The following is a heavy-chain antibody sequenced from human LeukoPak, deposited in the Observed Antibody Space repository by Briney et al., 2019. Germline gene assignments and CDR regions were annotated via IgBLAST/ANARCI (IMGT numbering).Heavy chain of an antibody. J-gene: IGHJ4*02. V-gene: IGHV1-18*01. D-gene: IGHD4-17*01. CDR1: GYTFTSYG. CDR3: ADGDSRSGY. CDR2: ISAYNGNT. Sequence: ASVKVSCKASGYTFTSYGISWVRQAPGQGLEWMGWISAYNGNTNYAQKFQGRVTITADRSTSTAYMELSSLRSEDTAVYYCADGDSRSGYWGQGTLVTVSS.